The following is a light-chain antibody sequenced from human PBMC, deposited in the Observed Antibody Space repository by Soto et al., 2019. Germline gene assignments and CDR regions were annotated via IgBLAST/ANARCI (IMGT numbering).Light chain of an antibody. J-gene: IGKJ1*01. Sequence: DIVMTQSPDSLAVSLGERATINCKSSLSVSYSSNNKNGLAWYRHKPGQPPKLLIYWASTRESGGPDRFSGSGSGTDFTLTISSLQAEDVALYYCQQYFGTPPTFGQGTKVDIK. CDR2: WAS. CDR1: LSVSYSSNNKNG. CDR3: QQYFGTPPT. V-gene: IGKV4-1*01.